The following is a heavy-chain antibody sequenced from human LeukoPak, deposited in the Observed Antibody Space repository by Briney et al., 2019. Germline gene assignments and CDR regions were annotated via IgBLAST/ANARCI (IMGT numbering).Heavy chain of an antibody. J-gene: IGHJ3*02. CDR3: ARVYRWLHPNHGFDM. D-gene: IGHD5-12*01. CDR2: ITPNSGGT. CDR1: GYTFTGYY. Sequence: ASVRDSCKASGYTFTGYYMHWVRQAPGQGLEWMGWITPNSGGTNYAQKFQGRVTMTSETSISTAYMELSRLRSNDTAVYYCARVYRWLHPNHGFDMWRESTMVTVSS. V-gene: IGHV1-2*02.